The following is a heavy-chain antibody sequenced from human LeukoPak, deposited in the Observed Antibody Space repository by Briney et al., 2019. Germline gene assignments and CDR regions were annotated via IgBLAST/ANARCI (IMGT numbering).Heavy chain of an antibody. D-gene: IGHD1-1*01. V-gene: IGHV5-51*01. CDR1: GYSFTSYW. J-gene: IGHJ6*04. Sequence: GESLKISCKGSGYSFTSYWIGWVRQMPGKGLEWMGIIYPGDSDTRYSPSFQGPVTISADKSISTAYLQWSSLKAPDTAMYYCARVYNWNDGDYYYGMDVWGKGTTVTVSS. CDR2: IYPGDSDT. CDR3: ARVYNWNDGDYYYGMDV.